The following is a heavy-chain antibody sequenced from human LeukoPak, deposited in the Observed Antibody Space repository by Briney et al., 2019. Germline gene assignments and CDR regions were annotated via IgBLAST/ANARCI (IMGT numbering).Heavy chain of an antibody. CDR1: GYTLTELS. Sequence: ASVKVSCKVSGYTLTELSMHWVRQAPGNGLEWMGGFDPEDGETIYAQKFQGRVTMTEDTSTDTAYMELSSLRSEDTAVYYCATDHGTSDSSSWYSSWGQGTLVTVSS. V-gene: IGHV1-24*01. D-gene: IGHD6-13*01. J-gene: IGHJ4*02. CDR3: ATDHGTSDSSSWYSS. CDR2: FDPEDGET.